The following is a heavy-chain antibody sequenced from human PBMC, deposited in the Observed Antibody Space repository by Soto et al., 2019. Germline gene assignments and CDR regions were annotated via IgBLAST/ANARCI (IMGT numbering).Heavy chain of an antibody. D-gene: IGHD6-19*01. Sequence: ASVKVSCKASGYTFTSYAMHWVRQAPGQRLEWMGWINAGNGNTKYSQKFQGRVTMTEDTSTDTAYMELSSLRSEDTAVYYCATSSGWSQGGFDYWGQGTLVTVSS. V-gene: IGHV1-3*01. CDR1: GYTFTSYA. J-gene: IGHJ4*02. CDR3: ATSSGWSQGGFDY. CDR2: INAGNGNT.